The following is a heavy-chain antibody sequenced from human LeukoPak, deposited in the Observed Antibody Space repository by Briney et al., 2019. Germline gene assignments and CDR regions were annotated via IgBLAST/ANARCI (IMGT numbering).Heavy chain of an antibody. Sequence: SETLSLTCAVYGGSFSGYYWSWIRQPPGKGLEWIGEINHSGSTNYNPSLKSRVTISVDTSKNQFSLKLSSVTAADTAVYYCARGVGDFWSGYCVDYWGQGTLVTVSS. D-gene: IGHD3-3*01. CDR1: GGSFSGYY. V-gene: IGHV4-34*01. J-gene: IGHJ4*02. CDR3: ARGVGDFWSGYCVDY. CDR2: INHSGST.